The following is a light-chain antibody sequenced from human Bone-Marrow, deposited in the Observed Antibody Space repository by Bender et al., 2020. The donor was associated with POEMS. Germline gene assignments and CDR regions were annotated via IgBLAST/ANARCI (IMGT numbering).Light chain of an antibody. CDR2: DVS. CDR3: SSYTSSRTWV. CDR1: SGF. J-gene: IGLJ3*02. V-gene: IGLV2-11*01. Sequence: QSGLTQPRSVSGSPGQSVTISCTGASGFVSWYQQHPGKAPKLMIFMTYDVSKRPSGVPDRFSGSRSGSTASLTISSLQTEDEADYYCSSYTSSRTWVFGGGTKLTVL.